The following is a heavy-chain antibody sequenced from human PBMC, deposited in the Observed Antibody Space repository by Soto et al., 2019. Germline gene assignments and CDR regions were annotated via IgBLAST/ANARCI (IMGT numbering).Heavy chain of an antibody. V-gene: IGHV2-5*01. D-gene: IGHD2-21*01. J-gene: IGHJ4*02. Sequence: QITLKESGPTLVKPTQTLTLTCTFSGFSLSTSGVGVGWIRQPPGKALEWLALIYWNDDKRYSPSLKSRLTITKDASKIQVVLTMTNMDPVDTATYYCAHRHNPGGSMWYYFDYWGQGTLVTVSS. CDR3: AHRHNPGGSMWYYFDY. CDR1: GFSLSTSGVG. CDR2: IYWNDDK.